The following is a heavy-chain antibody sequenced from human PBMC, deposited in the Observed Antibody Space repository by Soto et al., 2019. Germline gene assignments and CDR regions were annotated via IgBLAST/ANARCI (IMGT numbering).Heavy chain of an antibody. V-gene: IGHV1-8*01. CDR2: MNPNSGNT. CDR1: GYTFTSYD. CDR3: ARERSAAGAGWFDP. Sequence: QVQLVQSGAEVKKPGASVKVSCKASGYTFTSYDINWVRQATGQGLEWMGWMNPNSGNTDYAQKFQGRVTMTMNTAISTAYMELSSLRSEDTAVYYCARERSAAGAGWFDPRGQGTLVTVSS. D-gene: IGHD6-13*01. J-gene: IGHJ5*02.